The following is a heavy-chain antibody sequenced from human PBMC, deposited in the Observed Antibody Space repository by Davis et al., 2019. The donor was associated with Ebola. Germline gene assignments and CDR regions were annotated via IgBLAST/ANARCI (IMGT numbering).Heavy chain of an antibody. D-gene: IGHD6-6*01. CDR3: ARGDTSSSFYYYYAMDV. CDR2: VGTSGDT. V-gene: IGHV3-13*01. Sequence: GESLKISCAASGFTFSSYDMHWVRQATGKGLEWVSTVGTSGDTYYTDSVKGRFTISIDNAKNFLYLQMNSLRAGDTAVYYCARGDTSSSFYYYYAMDVWGQGTTVTVSS. J-gene: IGHJ6*02. CDR1: GFTFSSYD.